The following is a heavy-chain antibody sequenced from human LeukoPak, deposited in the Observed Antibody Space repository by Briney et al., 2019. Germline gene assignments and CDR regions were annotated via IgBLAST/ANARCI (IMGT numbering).Heavy chain of an antibody. CDR1: GDSVSSDSAA. CDR3: ARVFPNRGAAAGQPKYYYYYYMDV. CDR2: TYYRSKWYN. D-gene: IGHD6-13*01. V-gene: IGHV6-1*01. Sequence: SQTLSLTCVISGDSVSSDSAAWNWIRQSPSRGLEWLGRTYYRSKWYNDYAVSVKSRITINPDTSKNQFSLQLNSVTPEDTAVYYCARVFPNRGAAAGQPKYYYYYYMDVWGKGTTVTISS. J-gene: IGHJ6*03.